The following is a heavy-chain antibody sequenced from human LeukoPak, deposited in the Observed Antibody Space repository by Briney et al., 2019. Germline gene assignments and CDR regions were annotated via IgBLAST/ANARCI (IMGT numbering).Heavy chain of an antibody. Sequence: PGGSLRLSCAASGFTVSSNYMTWVRQAPGKGLEWVSVIYSGGTTDYADSVKGRFTISRDSSKNTLYLQMNSLRAGDTAFYYCARDHCSGGSCYSAYWGQGTLVTVSS. D-gene: IGHD2-15*01. J-gene: IGHJ4*02. V-gene: IGHV3-53*01. CDR3: ARDHCSGGSCYSAY. CDR1: GFTVSSNY. CDR2: IYSGGTT.